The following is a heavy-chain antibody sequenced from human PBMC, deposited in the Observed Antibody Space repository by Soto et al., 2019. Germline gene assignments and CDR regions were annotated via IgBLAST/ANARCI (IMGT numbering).Heavy chain of an antibody. CDR1: GFTFSSYG. Sequence: GGSLRLSCAASGFTFSSYGMHWVRQAPGKGLEWVAVISYDGSNKYYADSVKGRFTISRDNSKNTLYLQMNSLRAEDTAVYYCAKDRGIAAFGWFDPWGQGTLVTVSS. D-gene: IGHD6-13*01. J-gene: IGHJ5*02. CDR3: AKDRGIAAFGWFDP. CDR2: ISYDGSNK. V-gene: IGHV3-30*18.